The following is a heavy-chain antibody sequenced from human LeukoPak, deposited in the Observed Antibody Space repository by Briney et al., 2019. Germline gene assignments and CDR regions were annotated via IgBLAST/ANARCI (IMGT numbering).Heavy chain of an antibody. CDR3: AREPSGTGYYDSSGYYPSLYFQH. CDR2: ISSSGSTI. CDR1: GFTFSDYY. D-gene: IGHD3-22*01. J-gene: IGHJ1*01. Sequence: GGSLRLSCAASGFTFSDYYMSWIRQAPGKGLEWVSYISSSGSTIYYADSVKGRFTISRDNAENSLYLQMNSLRAEDTAGYYCAREPSGTGYYDSSGYYPSLYFQHWGQGTLVTVSS. V-gene: IGHV3-11*04.